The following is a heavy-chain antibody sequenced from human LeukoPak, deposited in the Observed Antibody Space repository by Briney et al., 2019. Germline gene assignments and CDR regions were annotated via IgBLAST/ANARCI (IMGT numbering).Heavy chain of an antibody. D-gene: IGHD3-9*01. J-gene: IGHJ5*02. V-gene: IGHV3-30*18. CDR2: ISYDGSNK. CDR1: GFTFSSYG. Sequence: GGSLRLSCAASGFTFSSYGMHWVRQAPGKGLEWVAVISYDGSNKYYADSVKGRFTISRDNSKNTLYLQMNSLRAEDTAVHYCAKDETGGSAYYDILSTWGQGTLVTVSS. CDR3: AKDETGGSAYYDILST.